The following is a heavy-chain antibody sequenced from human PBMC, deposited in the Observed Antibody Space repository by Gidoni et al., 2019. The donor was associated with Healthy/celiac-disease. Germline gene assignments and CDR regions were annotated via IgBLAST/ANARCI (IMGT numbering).Heavy chain of an antibody. CDR2: IRSKAYGGTT. CDR1: GFTFGDYA. D-gene: IGHD2-15*01. CDR3: TRASPFVVVVAESY. V-gene: IGHV3-49*04. Sequence: EVQLVESGGGLVQPGRSLRLSCTASGFTFGDYAMSWVRQAPGKGLGWVGFIRSKAYGGTTEYAASVKGRFTISRDDSKSIAYLQMNSLKTEDTAVYYCTRASPFVVVVAESYWGQGTLVTVSS. J-gene: IGHJ4*02.